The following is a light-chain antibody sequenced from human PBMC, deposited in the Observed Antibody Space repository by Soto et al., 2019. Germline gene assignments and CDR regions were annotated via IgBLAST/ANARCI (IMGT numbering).Light chain of an antibody. CDR2: KAS. Sequence: DIPMTQSPSTLSASVGDRVTITCRASQSISSWLAWYQQKPGKAPKLLIYKASSLESEVPSRFSGSGSGTEFTLTISSLQPDDFATYYCQQYDKYSGWTFGQGTKVEIK. J-gene: IGKJ1*01. V-gene: IGKV1-5*03. CDR1: QSISSW. CDR3: QQYDKYSGWT.